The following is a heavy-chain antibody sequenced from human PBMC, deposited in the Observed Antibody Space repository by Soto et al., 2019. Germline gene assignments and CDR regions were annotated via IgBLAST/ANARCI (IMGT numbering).Heavy chain of an antibody. CDR2: IDPSDSYT. V-gene: IGHV5-10-1*01. D-gene: IGHD3-22*01. CDR3: ARAGYYYDSSVYYREPWFAP. Sequence: GKSLEGMGRIDPSDSYTNYSPSFQGHVTISADKSISTAYLQWSSLKASDTARYYCARAGYYYDSSVYYREPWFAPWGQGTLVTVSS. J-gene: IGHJ5*02.